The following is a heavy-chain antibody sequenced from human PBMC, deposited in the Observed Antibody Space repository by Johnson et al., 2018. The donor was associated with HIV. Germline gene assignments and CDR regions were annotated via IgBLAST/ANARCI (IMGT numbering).Heavy chain of an antibody. CDR3: AKEGGYGGNPRALGGAFDI. Sequence: DVQVVESGGGLVQPGRSLRLSCVASGFTVDSNYMSWVRQAPGKGLEWVSGINWNGGNIGYADSVKGRFTISRDNSKNTLYLQMNSLRAEDTALDCCAKEGGYGGNPRALGGAFDIWGQGTMVTVSS. CDR1: GFTVDSNY. J-gene: IGHJ3*02. CDR2: NWNGGNI. D-gene: IGHD4-23*01. V-gene: IGHV3-53*04.